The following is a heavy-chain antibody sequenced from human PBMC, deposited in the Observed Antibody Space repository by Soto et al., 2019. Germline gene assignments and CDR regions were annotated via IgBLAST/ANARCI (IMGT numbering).Heavy chain of an antibody. J-gene: IGHJ3*02. Sequence: QVQLVQSGAEVKKPGSSVKVSCKASGGTFSSYAISWVRQAPGQGLEWMGGIIPIFGTANYAQKFQGRATITADESTSTAFMGMSSLRSEDTAVYYCSRVFNGDDYYDSSGYPRGALDIWGQGTMVTVSS. D-gene: IGHD3-22*01. CDR3: SRVFNGDDYYDSSGYPRGALDI. V-gene: IGHV1-69*01. CDR1: GGTFSSYA. CDR2: IIPIFGTA.